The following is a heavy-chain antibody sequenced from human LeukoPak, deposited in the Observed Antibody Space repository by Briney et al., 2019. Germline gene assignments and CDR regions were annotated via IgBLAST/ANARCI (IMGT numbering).Heavy chain of an antibody. CDR2: ITGNSDNT. Sequence: GGSLRLSCAASGFTFSSYAINWVRQAPGKGLEWVSSITGNSDNTYYADSVKGRFTISRDNSKNTLYLQMNSLRAEDTAVYYCARDRVDVLLWFRESEYYFDYWGQGTLVTVSS. CDR3: ARDRVDVLLWFRESEYYFDY. V-gene: IGHV3-23*01. D-gene: IGHD3-10*01. J-gene: IGHJ4*02. CDR1: GFTFSSYA.